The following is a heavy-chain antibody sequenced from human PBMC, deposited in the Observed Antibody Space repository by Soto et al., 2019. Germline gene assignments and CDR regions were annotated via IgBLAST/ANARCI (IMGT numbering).Heavy chain of an antibody. CDR1: GGSFSGYY. Sequence: QVQLQQWGAGLLKPSETLSLTCAVYGGSFSGYYCTWIRHSPGKGLEWIGEIHPSGTTNYNPSLNSRLTMSLDTSKTQVSLSLTSVTAADTAVYYCARGRDAYEGGNYWGQGTLVSVSS. J-gene: IGHJ4*02. D-gene: IGHD3-16*01. CDR2: IHPSGTT. CDR3: ARGRDAYEGGNY. V-gene: IGHV4-34*01.